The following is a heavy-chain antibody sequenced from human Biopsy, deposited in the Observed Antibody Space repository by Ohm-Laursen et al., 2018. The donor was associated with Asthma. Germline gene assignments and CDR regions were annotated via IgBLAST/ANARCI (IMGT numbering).Heavy chain of an antibody. CDR2: IYYSGST. V-gene: IGHV4-59*01. J-gene: IGHJ6*02. Sequence: SETLSLTCTVSGGSISSYYWSWIRQPPGKGLEWIGYIYYSGSTNYNPSLKSRVTISVDTSKNQFSLKLSSVTAADTAVYYCARRAPPGIVVQPVGGGMDVWGQGTTVTVSS. D-gene: IGHD2-2*01. CDR3: ARRAPPGIVVQPVGGGMDV. CDR1: GGSISSYY.